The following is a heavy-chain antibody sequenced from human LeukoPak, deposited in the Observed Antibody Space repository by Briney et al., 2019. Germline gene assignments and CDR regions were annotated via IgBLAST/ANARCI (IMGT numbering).Heavy chain of an antibody. CDR3: ARRSGIAVAGAFDY. CDR1: GFTVSSNY. D-gene: IGHD6-19*01. CDR2: IYSGGST. Sequence: PGGSLRLTCVASGFTVSSNYMSWVRQDPGKGLEWVSVIYSGGSTYYADSVKGRFTISRDNSKNTLYLQMNSLRAEDTAVYYCARRSGIAVAGAFDYWGQGTLVTVSS. V-gene: IGHV3-53*01. J-gene: IGHJ4*02.